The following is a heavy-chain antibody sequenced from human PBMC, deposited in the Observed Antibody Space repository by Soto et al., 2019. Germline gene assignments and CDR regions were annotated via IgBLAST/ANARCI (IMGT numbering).Heavy chain of an antibody. Sequence: EVQLVESGGGLVHPGGSLRLPCAASGFTFSGYWMSWVRQAPGKGLEWVANIKQDGSEKYYVDSVKGRFTISRDNAKNSLYLQMNSLRAEDTAVYYCARAPAIVVVVAATSFDYWGQGTLVTVSS. CDR2: IKQDGSEK. CDR1: GFTFSGYW. J-gene: IGHJ4*02. V-gene: IGHV3-7*01. CDR3: ARAPAIVVVVAATSFDY. D-gene: IGHD2-15*01.